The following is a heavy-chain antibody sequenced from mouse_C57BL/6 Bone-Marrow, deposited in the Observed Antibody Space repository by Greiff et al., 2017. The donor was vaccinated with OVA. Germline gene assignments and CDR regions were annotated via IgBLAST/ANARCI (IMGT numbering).Heavy chain of an antibody. Sequence: VQLKESGGGLVQPKGSLKLSCAASGFSFNTYAMNWVRQAPGKGLEWVARIRSKSNNYATYYADSVKDRFTISRDDSESMLYLQMNNMKTEDTAVYCCVAPLYAMDYWGQGTAVTVSS. J-gene: IGHJ4*01. CDR3: VAPLYAMDY. CDR1: GFSFNTYA. CDR2: IRSKSNNYAT. V-gene: IGHV10-1*01.